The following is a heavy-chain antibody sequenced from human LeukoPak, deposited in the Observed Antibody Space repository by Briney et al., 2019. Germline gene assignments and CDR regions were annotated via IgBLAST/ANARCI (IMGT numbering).Heavy chain of an antibody. CDR1: GFTFSSYS. D-gene: IGHD5-18*01. V-gene: IGHV3-21*01. CDR2: ISSSSSYI. CDR3: AREVTDYYYMDV. J-gene: IGHJ6*03. Sequence: PGGSLRLSCAASGFTFSSYSMNRVRQAPGKGLEWVSSISSSSSYIYYADSVKGRFTISRDNAKNSLYLQMNSLRAEDTAVYYCAREVTDYYYMDVWGKGTTVTVSS.